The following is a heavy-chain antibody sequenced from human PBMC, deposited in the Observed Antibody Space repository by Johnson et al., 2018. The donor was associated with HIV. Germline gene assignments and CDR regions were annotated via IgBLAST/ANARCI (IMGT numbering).Heavy chain of an antibody. J-gene: IGHJ3*02. CDR3: AESSRVSATLDALDI. CDR1: GFTFSMYS. V-gene: IGHV3-30*04. Sequence: QVQLVESGGGVVQPGRSLRLSCAASGFTFSMYSMHWVRQAPGKGLEWVALISYDGSNEYYADSVKGRFTISRDNAKNSPYLQMNSPRAEDTAVYYCAESSRVSATLDALDIWGQGTMVTVSS. CDR2: ISYDGSNE. D-gene: IGHD2-15*01.